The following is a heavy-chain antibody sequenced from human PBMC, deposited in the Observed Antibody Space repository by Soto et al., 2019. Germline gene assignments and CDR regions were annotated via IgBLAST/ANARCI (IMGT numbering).Heavy chain of an antibody. V-gene: IGHV4-31*03. CDR3: ARVVVRDIVVVVAARPDYYYYMDV. J-gene: IGHJ6*03. CDR1: GASISSGGYY. Sequence: PSETLSLTCTVSGASISSGGYYWSWIRQHPGKVLEWVWYIYYSGSTYYNPSLKSRVTISVDTSKNQFSLKLSSVTAADTAVYYCARVVVRDIVVVVAARPDYYYYMDVWGKGTTVTVSS. CDR2: IYYSGST. D-gene: IGHD2-15*01.